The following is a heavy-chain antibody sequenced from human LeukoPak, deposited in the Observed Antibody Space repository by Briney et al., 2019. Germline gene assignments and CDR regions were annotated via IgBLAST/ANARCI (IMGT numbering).Heavy chain of an antibody. V-gene: IGHV1-69*05. D-gene: IGHD1-26*01. J-gene: IGHJ4*02. CDR3: ARKGMVAQNYFDY. Sequence: SVKVSCKASGGTFSSYAISWVRQAPGQGLEWMGRIIPIFGTANYAQKFQGRVTITTDESTSTAYMELSSLRSEDTAVYYCARKGMVAQNYFDYWGQGTLVTVSS. CDR2: IIPIFGTA. CDR1: GGTFSSYA.